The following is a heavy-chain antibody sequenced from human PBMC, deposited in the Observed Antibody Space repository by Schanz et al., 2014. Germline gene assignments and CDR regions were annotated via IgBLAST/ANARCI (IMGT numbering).Heavy chain of an antibody. CDR2: VCYDGSKK. Sequence: LVESGGGVVQPGRSLRLSCAASGFTFSSYGMHWVRQVPGKGLEWVAVVCYDGSKKYYADSVKGRFTTSRDNSKNTMNPQMNNMRAEETDVYYCDKDLKRELLRYDPFYGMDVWGQGTTVTVSS. CDR3: DKDLKRELLRYDPFYGMDV. CDR1: GFTFSSYG. J-gene: IGHJ6*02. V-gene: IGHV3-33*06. D-gene: IGHD3-10*01.